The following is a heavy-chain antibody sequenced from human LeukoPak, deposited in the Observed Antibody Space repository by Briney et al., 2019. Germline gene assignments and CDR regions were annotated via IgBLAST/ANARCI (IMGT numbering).Heavy chain of an antibody. Sequence: GGSLRLSCAASGFTFSGSAMHWVRQASGKGLEWVGRIRSKANSYATAYAASVKGRFTISRDDSKNTAYLQMNSLKTGDTAVYYCTRYCSSTSCHLFDYWGQGTLVTVSS. CDR1: GFTFSGSA. CDR2: IRSKANSYAT. J-gene: IGHJ4*02. V-gene: IGHV3-73*01. CDR3: TRYCSSTSCHLFDY. D-gene: IGHD2-2*01.